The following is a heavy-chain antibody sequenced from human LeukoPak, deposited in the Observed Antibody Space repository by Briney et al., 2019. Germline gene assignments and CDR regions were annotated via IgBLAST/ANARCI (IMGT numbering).Heavy chain of an antibody. CDR1: SFTFSSYV. V-gene: IGHV3-23*01. CDR2: VSTTGGST. D-gene: IGHD6-13*01. Sequence: GGSLRLSCGASSFTFSSYVMSWVRQAPGKGLEWVSTVSTTGGSTYYADSVKGRFTISRDNSKNTLYLQMNSLRADDTAVYYCAKDRPTVYSSSWLHFLDSWGQGTLVTVSS. CDR3: AKDRPTVYSSSWLHFLDS. J-gene: IGHJ4*02.